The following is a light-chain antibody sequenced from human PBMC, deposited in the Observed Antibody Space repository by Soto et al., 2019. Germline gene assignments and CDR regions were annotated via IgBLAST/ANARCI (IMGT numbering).Light chain of an antibody. CDR2: ADS. CDR3: QQRYNWPIT. CDR1: QTISGY. J-gene: IGKJ5*01. Sequence: ETELPQSPATLPLPLGERANLSCRASQTISGYLGWYQQKPGQATRLLIYADSNRATGIPARFSGSGSGRDFTLTISSLEPEDFSVYYCQQRYNWPITFGQGTRLEIK. V-gene: IGKV3-11*02.